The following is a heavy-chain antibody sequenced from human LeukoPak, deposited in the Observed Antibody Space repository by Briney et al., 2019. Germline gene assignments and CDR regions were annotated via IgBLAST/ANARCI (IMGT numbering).Heavy chain of an antibody. D-gene: IGHD4-17*01. V-gene: IGHV3-11*01. CDR1: GFTFTDTY. Sequence: GGSLRLSCAVSGFTFTDTYMTWIRQAPGKGLESLSYISPSGTDISYADSVKGRFTISRDNAKNSLYLQMNSLRAEDTAVYYCANAYVTTVTTRSDYWGQGTLVTVSS. CDR2: ISPSGTDI. J-gene: IGHJ4*02. CDR3: ANAYVTTVTTRSDY.